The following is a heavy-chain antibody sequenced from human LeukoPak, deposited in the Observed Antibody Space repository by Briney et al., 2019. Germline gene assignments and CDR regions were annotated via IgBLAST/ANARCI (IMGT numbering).Heavy chain of an antibody. Sequence: SETLSLTCTVSGGSISSGDYYWSWIRQPPGKGLEWIGYIYYSGSTYYNPSLKSRVTISVDTSKNQFSLKRSSVTAADTAVYYCARGAFDCSSTSCYLYYYYMDVWGKGTTVTVSS. D-gene: IGHD2-2*01. CDR2: IYYSGST. CDR3: ARGAFDCSSTSCYLYYYYMDV. CDR1: GGSISSGDYY. J-gene: IGHJ6*03. V-gene: IGHV4-30-4*08.